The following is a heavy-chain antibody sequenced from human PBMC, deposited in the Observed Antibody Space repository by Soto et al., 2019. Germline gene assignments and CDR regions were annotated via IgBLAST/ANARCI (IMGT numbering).Heavy chain of an antibody. CDR1: GGTFSSYA. J-gene: IGHJ6*02. CDR3: ARFTKIAVAPRPYQYGMDV. V-gene: IGHV1-69*13. Sequence: SVKVSCKASGGTFSSYAISWVRQAPGQGLEWMGGIIPIFGTANYAQKFQGRVTITADESTNTAYMELSSLRSEDTAVYYCARFTKIAVAPRPYQYGMDVWGQGTTVTVSS. D-gene: IGHD6-19*01. CDR2: IIPIFGTA.